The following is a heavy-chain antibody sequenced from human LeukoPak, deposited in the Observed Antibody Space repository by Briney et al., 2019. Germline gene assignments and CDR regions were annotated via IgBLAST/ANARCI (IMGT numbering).Heavy chain of an antibody. Sequence: ASVKFSCKASRGTFSSYAISWVRQAPGQGLEWLGGIIPIFGTANYAQKFNGRVTITADESTSTAYMELSSLRSDDTAVYYCASELGYWGQGTLVTVSS. J-gene: IGHJ4*02. CDR2: IIPIFGTA. CDR1: RGTFSSYA. D-gene: IGHD7-27*01. CDR3: ASELGY. V-gene: IGHV1-69*13.